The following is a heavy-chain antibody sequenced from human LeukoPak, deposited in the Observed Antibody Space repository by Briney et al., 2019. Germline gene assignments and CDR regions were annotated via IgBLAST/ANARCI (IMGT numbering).Heavy chain of an antibody. J-gene: IGHJ4*02. CDR3: ARVCLDLRFDY. D-gene: IGHD1-1*01. CDR2: INPSGGST. CDR1: GYTFTSYY. V-gene: IGHV1-46*01. Sequence: ASVKVSCKASGYTFTSYYMHWVRQARGQGLEWMGIINPSGGSTSYAQKFQGRVTMTRDTSTSTVYMELSSLRSEDTAVYYCARVCLDLRFDYWGQGTLVTVSS.